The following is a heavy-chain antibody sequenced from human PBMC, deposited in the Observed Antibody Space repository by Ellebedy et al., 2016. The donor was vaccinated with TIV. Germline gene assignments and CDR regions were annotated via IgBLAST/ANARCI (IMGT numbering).Heavy chain of an antibody. J-gene: IGHJ4*02. V-gene: IGHV3-23*01. CDR3: AKLAGVHPWYFDY. CDR2: IFKSGDTT. D-gene: IGHD2-15*01. CDR1: GFTFNDYA. Sequence: GESLKISCAASGFTFNDYALSWVRPAPGRGLEWVSTIFKSGDTTYYADSVKGRFTISRDNSKTTLSLQMNSLRAEDTAVYYCAKLAGVHPWYFDYWGQGTLVTVSS.